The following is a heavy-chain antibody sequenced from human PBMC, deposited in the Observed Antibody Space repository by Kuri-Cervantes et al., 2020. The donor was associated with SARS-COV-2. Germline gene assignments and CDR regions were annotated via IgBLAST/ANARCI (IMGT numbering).Heavy chain of an antibody. CDR1: GYRFTSYW. CDR2: IDPSDSYT. V-gene: IGHV5-10-1*01. CDR3: ARQGWELFQWSNDFDY. D-gene: IGHD1-26*01. J-gene: IGHJ4*02. Sequence: ETLSLTCKGCGYRFTSYWISWVRQMPGKGLEWMGRIDPSDSYTNYSPSFQGHVTISADKPISTAYLQWSSLKASGTAMYYCARQGWELFQWSNDFDYWGQGTLVTVSS.